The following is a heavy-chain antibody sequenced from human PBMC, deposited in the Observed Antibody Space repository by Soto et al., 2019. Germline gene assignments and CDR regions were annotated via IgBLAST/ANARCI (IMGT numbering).Heavy chain of an antibody. CDR3: ARGGGWSYYFDY. CDR1: GFTFSSYW. Sequence: QPGGSLRLSCAASGFTFSSYWMHWVRQAPGKGLVWVSRINSDGSSTSYADSVKGRFTISRDNAKNTLYLQMNSLRAEDTAVYYCARGGGWSYYFDYWGQGTLVTVSS. V-gene: IGHV3-74*01. CDR2: INSDGSST. J-gene: IGHJ4*02. D-gene: IGHD6-19*01.